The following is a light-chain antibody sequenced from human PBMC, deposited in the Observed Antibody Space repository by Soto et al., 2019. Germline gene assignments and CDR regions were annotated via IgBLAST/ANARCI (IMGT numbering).Light chain of an antibody. CDR2: DAS. CDR1: QSISTW. CDR3: QKYKSYWT. J-gene: IGKJ1*01. Sequence: IRMTQSPSSFSASTGDRVTITCRASQSISTWLAWYQQKPGKAPKPLIHDASSLESGVPSRFSGSGSGTEFTLTISSLQPDDFATYHCQKYKSYWTFGQGTKVDIK. V-gene: IGKV1-5*01.